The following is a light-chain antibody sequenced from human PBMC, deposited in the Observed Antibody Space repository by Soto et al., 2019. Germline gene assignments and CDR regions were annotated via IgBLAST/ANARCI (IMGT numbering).Light chain of an antibody. CDR1: QRVGNNY. CDR3: QQYGSSPGNT. CDR2: DAF. J-gene: IGKJ5*01. Sequence: PGERATLSCRASQRVGNNYLAWYQQKPGQAPRLLIYDAFIRATGIPDRFSGSGSGTDFTLTISRLEPEDFVVYYCQQYGSSPGNTFGQGTRLEIK. V-gene: IGKV3-20*01.